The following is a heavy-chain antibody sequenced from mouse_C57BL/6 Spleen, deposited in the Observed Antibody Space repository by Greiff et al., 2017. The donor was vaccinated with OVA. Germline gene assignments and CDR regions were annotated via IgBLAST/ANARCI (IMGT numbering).Heavy chain of an antibody. D-gene: IGHD1-1*01. CDR1: GYSFTDYY. Sequence: EVQLQQSGPELVKPGASVKISCTASGYSFTDYYLNWVKQSPEKSLEWIGEINPSTGGPTYNQKFKAKATLTVDKTSSTTDMQLKSRASDDAAVYYCTRSATGDYFDYWGQGTTLTVSS. J-gene: IGHJ2*01. CDR2: INPSTGGP. V-gene: IGHV1-42*01. CDR3: TRSATGDYFDY.